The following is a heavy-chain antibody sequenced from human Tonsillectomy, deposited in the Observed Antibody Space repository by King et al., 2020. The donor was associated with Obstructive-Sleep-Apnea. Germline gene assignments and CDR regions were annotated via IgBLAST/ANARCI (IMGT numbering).Heavy chain of an antibody. D-gene: IGHD6-13*01. J-gene: IGHJ4*02. Sequence: VQLVESGGGLVQPGGSLRLSCAASGFTFSSYWMTWVRQAPGKGLEWVANINQHGSEKHYVESVKGRFTISRDNDKNSLSLQMNSQRAEDTAVYYCAGTGTIGVAGSLDYWGQGTLVTVSS. CDR2: INQHGSEK. CDR1: GFTFSSYW. CDR3: AGTGTIGVAGSLDY. V-gene: IGHV3-7*03.